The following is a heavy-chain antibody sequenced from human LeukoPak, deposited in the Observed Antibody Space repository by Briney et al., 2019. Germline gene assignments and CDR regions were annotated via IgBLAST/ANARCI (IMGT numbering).Heavy chain of an antibody. Sequence: SETLSLTCTVSGGSISSSSYYWGWIRQPPGKGLEWIGSIYYSGSTYYNPSLKSRVTISVDTSKNQFSLKLSSVTAADTAVYYCARAPKLHYVWGSYRLLGAFDTWGQGTMVTVSS. D-gene: IGHD3-16*02. CDR2: IYYSGST. V-gene: IGHV4-39*07. CDR3: ARAPKLHYVWGSYRLLGAFDT. J-gene: IGHJ3*02. CDR1: GGSISSSSYY.